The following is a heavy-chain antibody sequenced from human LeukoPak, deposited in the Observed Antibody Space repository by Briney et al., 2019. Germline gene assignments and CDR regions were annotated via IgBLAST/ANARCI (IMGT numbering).Heavy chain of an antibody. V-gene: IGHV3-30*18. CDR1: EFTFSNYD. CDR3: AKDAGSGSYTNWFDP. Sequence: GGSLRLSCAASEFTFSNYDMHWVRQAPGKGLEWVAVISYDGSNKYYADSVKGRFTISRDNSKNTLYLQMNSLRAEDTAVYYCAKDAGSGSYTNWFDPWGQGTLVTVSS. CDR2: ISYDGSNK. D-gene: IGHD3-10*01. J-gene: IGHJ5*02.